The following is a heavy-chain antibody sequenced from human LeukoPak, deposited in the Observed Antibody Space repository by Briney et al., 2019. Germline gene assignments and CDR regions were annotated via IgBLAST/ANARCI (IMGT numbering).Heavy chain of an antibody. D-gene: IGHD6-6*01. Sequence: PSETLSLTCTVSGGSISSYYWSWIRQPAGKGLEWIGRIYTSGSTNYNPSLKSRVTMSVDTSKNQFSLKLSSVTAADTAVYYCARDRVAIVSSSSLYYYYYMDVWGKGTTVTVSS. J-gene: IGHJ6*03. CDR3: ARDRVAIVSSSSLYYYYYMDV. CDR1: GGSISSYY. V-gene: IGHV4-4*07. CDR2: IYTSGST.